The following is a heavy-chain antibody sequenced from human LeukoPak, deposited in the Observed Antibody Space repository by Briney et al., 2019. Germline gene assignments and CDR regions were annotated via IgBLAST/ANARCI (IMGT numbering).Heavy chain of an antibody. CDR1: GGSISSYY. CDR3: ARFPLGYCSSTSCYDAFDI. J-gene: IGHJ3*02. V-gene: IGHV4-59*01. CDR2: IYYSGST. Sequence: SETLSLTCTVSGGSISSYYWSWIRQPPGKGLERIGYIYYSGSTNYNPSLKSRVTISVDTSKNQFSLKLSSVTAADTAVYYCARFPLGYCSSTSCYDAFDIWGQGTMVTVSS. D-gene: IGHD2-2*01.